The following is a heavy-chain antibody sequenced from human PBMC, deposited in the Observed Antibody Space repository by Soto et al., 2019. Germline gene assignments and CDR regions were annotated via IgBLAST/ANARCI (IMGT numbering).Heavy chain of an antibody. CDR1: GFTFSSYD. CDR2: ISGSGVRT. D-gene: IGHD3-22*01. V-gene: IGHV3-23*01. J-gene: IGHJ4*02. CDR3: AKSPGMYYYDSSGYYHYDS. Sequence: GGSLRLSCAASGFTFSSYDMSWVRQAPGKXLXWVSDISGSGVRTHYADSLTGRFTIYRDNSTNTLYLQMNSLREDDTAVYYCAKSPGMYYYDSSGYYHYDSWGQGTQVTVSS.